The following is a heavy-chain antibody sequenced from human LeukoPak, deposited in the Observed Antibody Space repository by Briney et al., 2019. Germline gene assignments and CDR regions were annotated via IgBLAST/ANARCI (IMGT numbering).Heavy chain of an antibody. CDR3: ARQAIFELT. D-gene: IGHD3-3*01. CDR1: GGSISSSNYY. V-gene: IGHV4-39*01. CDR2: ISDGGST. Sequence: PSETLSLTCTVSGGSISSSNYYWAWIRQPPGKGLEWIGSISDGGSTYYHPSLKSRVSISVDTSKNQFSLRLSSVTAADTAVYYCARQAIFELTWGQGTLVTVSS. J-gene: IGHJ4*02.